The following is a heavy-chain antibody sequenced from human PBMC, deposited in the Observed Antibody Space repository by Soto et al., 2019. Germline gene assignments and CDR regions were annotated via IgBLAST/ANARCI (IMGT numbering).Heavy chain of an antibody. CDR2: IIPIFGTA. CDR1: GGTFSSYA. J-gene: IGHJ3*02. V-gene: IGHV1-69*01. Sequence: QVQLVQSGAEVKKPGSSVKVSCKASGGTFSSYAISWVRQAPGQGLEWMGGIIPIFGTANYAQKSQGRVTITADESTSTAYMELSSLRSEDTAVYYCARPGDSSGYLRYAFDIWGQGTMVTVSS. D-gene: IGHD3-22*01. CDR3: ARPGDSSGYLRYAFDI.